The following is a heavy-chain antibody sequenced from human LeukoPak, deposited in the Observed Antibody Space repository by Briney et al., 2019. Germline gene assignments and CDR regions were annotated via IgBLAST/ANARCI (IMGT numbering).Heavy chain of an antibody. J-gene: IGHJ4*02. CDR1: GFTFSSYS. CDR2: ISSSSSYI. D-gene: IGHD4-23*01. V-gene: IGHV3-21*01. Sequence: GGSLRLSCAASGFTFSSYSMNWVRQAPGKGLEWVSSISSSSSYIYYADSVKGRFTISRDNAKNSLYLQMNSLRAEDTAVYYCARGGTPRLTTVVTPGDYWGQGTLVTVSS. CDR3: ARGGTPRLTTVVTPGDY.